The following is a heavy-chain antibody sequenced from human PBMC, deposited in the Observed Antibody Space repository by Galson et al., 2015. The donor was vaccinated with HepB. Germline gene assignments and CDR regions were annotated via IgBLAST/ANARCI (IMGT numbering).Heavy chain of an antibody. Sequence: LSLTCTVSGGSISSGDYYWSWLRQPPGKGLEWIGYIYYTGSTFYNPSLKSRGIISLHTSRNQFSLKLSSVTATDTAVYYCARYRYCYGGGCHARFYYGMDVWGQGTTVTVPS. CDR2: IYYTGST. J-gene: IGHJ6*02. V-gene: IGHV4-30-4*01. CDR3: ARYRYCYGGGCHARFYYGMDV. D-gene: IGHD2-15*01. CDR1: GGSISSGDYY.